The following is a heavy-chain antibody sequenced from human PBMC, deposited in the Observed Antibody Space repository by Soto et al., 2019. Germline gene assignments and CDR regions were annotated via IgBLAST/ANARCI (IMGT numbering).Heavy chain of an antibody. J-gene: IGHJ4*02. V-gene: IGHV3-7*01. Sequence: PGGSLRLSCAASGFTFSSYWMSWVRQAPGKGLEWVANIKQDGSEKYYVDSVKGRLTISRDNAKNSLYLQMNSLRAEDTAVYYCARVATIADSDFDYWGQGTLVTVSS. D-gene: IGHD6-13*01. CDR2: IKQDGSEK. CDR3: ARVATIADSDFDY. CDR1: GFTFSSYW.